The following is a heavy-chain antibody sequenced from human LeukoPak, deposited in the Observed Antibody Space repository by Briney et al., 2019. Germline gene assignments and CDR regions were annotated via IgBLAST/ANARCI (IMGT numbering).Heavy chain of an antibody. CDR2: IYYSGST. CDR1: GYSISSGYY. J-gene: IGHJ4*02. V-gene: IGHV4-61*01. Sequence: SETLSLTCTVSGYSISSGYYWSWIRQPPGKGLEWIGYIYYSGSTNYNPSLKSRVTISVDTSKNQFSLKLSSVTAADTAVYYCARDYREVDRWGHGYFDYWGQGTLVTVSS. D-gene: IGHD1-26*01. CDR3: ARDYREVDRWGHGYFDY.